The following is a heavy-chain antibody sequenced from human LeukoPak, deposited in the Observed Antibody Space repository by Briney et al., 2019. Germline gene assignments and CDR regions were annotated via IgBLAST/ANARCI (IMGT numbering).Heavy chain of an antibody. CDR3: ATLLGSGKASGY. D-gene: IGHD6-19*01. Sequence: GSVRVSCKASGYTFTSYGVSWVRQAAGQGVEWMAWITAYNGNTTYAQKLQARVTMTTDTSTSTAYMELRSLRSDDTAVYYCATLLGSGKASGYWGQGTLVTVSS. J-gene: IGHJ4*02. CDR2: ITAYNGNT. CDR1: GYTFTSYG. V-gene: IGHV1-18*01.